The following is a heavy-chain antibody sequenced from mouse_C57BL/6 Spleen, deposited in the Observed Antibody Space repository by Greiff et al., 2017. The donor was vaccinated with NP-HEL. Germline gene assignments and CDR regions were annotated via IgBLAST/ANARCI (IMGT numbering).Heavy chain of an antibody. V-gene: IGHV5-6*01. CDR3: ARQTVVEAMDY. CDR1: GFTFSSYG. CDR2: ISSGGSYT. D-gene: IGHD1-1*01. J-gene: IGHJ4*01. Sequence: QGVESGGDLVKPGGSLKLSCAASGFTFSSYGMSWVRQTPDKRLEWVATISSGGSYTYYPDSVKGRFTISRDNAKNTLYLQMSSLKSEDTAMYYCARQTVVEAMDYWGQGTSVTVSS.